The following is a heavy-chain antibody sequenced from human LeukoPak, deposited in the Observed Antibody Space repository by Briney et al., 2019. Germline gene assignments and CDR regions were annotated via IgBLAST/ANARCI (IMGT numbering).Heavy chain of an antibody. CDR2: ISYDGSNK. Sequence: GRSLRLSCAASGFTFSSYAMHWVRQAPGKGLEWVAVISYDGSNKYYADSVKGRFTISRDNSKNTLYLQMNSLRAEDTAVYYCARGPAGGKPYYFDYWGQGTLVTVSS. CDR3: ARGPAGGKPYYFDY. CDR1: GFTFSSYA. J-gene: IGHJ4*02. D-gene: IGHD2-2*01. V-gene: IGHV3-30-3*01.